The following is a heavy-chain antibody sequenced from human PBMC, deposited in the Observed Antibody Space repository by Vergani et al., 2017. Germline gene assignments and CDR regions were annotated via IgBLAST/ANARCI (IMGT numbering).Heavy chain of an antibody. CDR1: GFTFSSYA. CDR3: AKDRAEGDGMDV. D-gene: IGHD3-16*01. J-gene: IGHJ6*02. CDR2: ISGSGGST. Sequence: EVQLLESGGGLVQPGGSLRLSCAASGFTFSSYAMSWVRQAPGKGLEWVSAISGSGGSTYYADSVKGRFTISRDNSKNALYLQMNSLRAEDTAVYYCAKDRAEGDGMDVWGQGTTVTVSS. V-gene: IGHV3-23*01.